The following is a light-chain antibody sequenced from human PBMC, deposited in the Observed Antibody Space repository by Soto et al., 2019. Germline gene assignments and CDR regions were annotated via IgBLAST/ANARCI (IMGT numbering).Light chain of an antibody. V-gene: IGLV2-8*01. Sequence: QSVLTQPPSASGSPGQSVTISCTGTSSDIGNYNYVSWYQQHPGKAPKLMIYEVTERPSGVPDRFAGSKSGNTASLTVSGRQAEDEADYYCSSYAGTKTLFGGGTKLTVL. J-gene: IGLJ3*02. CDR1: SSDIGNYNY. CDR3: SSYAGTKTL. CDR2: EVT.